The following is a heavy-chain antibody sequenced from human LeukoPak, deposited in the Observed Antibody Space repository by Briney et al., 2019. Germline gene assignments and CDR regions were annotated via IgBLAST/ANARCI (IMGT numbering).Heavy chain of an antibody. CDR3: AFTYFHDNSGCYFLDY. D-gene: IGHD3-22*01. CDR1: GFIFSGSA. V-gene: IGHV3-73*01. Sequence: PGGSLRLSCAASGFIFSGSAVHWVRQAPGKGLEWVGHIRSNANNFATTYAASVKGRFTISRDDSKNTAYLQMNSLKTEDTAVYFCAFTYFHDNSGCYFLDYWGQGTLVTVSS. CDR2: IRSNANNFAT. J-gene: IGHJ4*02.